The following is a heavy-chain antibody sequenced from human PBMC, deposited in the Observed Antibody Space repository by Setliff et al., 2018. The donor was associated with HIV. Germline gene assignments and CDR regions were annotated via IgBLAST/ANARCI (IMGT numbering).Heavy chain of an antibody. CDR1: GGTSSSYG. D-gene: IGHD3-3*01. V-gene: IGHV1-18*01. Sequence: ASVKVSCKASGGTSSSYGISWVRQAPGQGLEWMGWISPYNGNTKCAQKFQGRVTMTTDTSTSTAYMELRSLTSDDTAVYYCARQSYNVWSGYFNWFDPWGQGTLVTVSS. CDR3: ARQSYNVWSGYFNWFDP. J-gene: IGHJ5*02. CDR2: ISPYNGNT.